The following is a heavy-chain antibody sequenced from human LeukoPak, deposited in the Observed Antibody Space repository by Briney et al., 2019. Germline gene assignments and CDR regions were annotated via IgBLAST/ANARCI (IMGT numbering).Heavy chain of an antibody. D-gene: IGHD4-17*01. Sequence: GESLKISCKGSGYTFTTYWIGWVRQMPGKGLEWMGIINPGDSDTRYSPSFQGQVTISADKSITTAYLQWTSLKASDTAMYYCARHYLHDYGDYGLDYWGQGTLVTVSS. J-gene: IGHJ4*02. V-gene: IGHV5-51*01. CDR1: GYTFTTYW. CDR2: INPGDSDT. CDR3: ARHYLHDYGDYGLDY.